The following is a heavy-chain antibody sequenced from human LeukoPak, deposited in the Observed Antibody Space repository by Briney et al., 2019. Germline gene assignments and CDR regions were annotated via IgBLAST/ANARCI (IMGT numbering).Heavy chain of an antibody. Sequence: GGSLRLSCAAAGFTFSGYAMNWVRQAPGKGLEWVSGISGRGDNTYYADSVKGRFTISRDNSKNTLYLQMNSLRAEDTAVYYCAREVEDIVVVPAALFAYWGQGTLVTVSS. V-gene: IGHV3-23*01. J-gene: IGHJ4*02. CDR3: AREVEDIVVVPAALFAY. D-gene: IGHD2-2*01. CDR1: GFTFSGYA. CDR2: ISGRGDNT.